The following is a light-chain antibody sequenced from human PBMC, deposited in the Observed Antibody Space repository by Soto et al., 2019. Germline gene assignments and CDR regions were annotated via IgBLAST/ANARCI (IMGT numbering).Light chain of an antibody. CDR1: QGVSSW. CDR2: KAS. J-gene: IGKJ1*01. Sequence: DIQMTQSPSTLSASVGDRVTITCRASQGVSSWLAWHQQKAGKAPKLLIYKASSLESGVPSRFSVSGSGTEFTLTISSLQPDDFATYYCQQYHGYFRTFGKGTRVEIK. CDR3: QQYHGYFRT. V-gene: IGKV1-5*03.